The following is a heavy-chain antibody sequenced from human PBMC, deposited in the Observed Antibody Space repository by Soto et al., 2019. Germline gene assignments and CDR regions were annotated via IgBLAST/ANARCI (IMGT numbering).Heavy chain of an antibody. CDR3: AGGVFELERVGYHQYRLDF. D-gene: IGHD3-16*01. Sequence: SETQSISSTVSGGSVSSGSYYWSWIRQPPGKGLEWIGYIYYSGSTNYNPSLKSRVTISVDTSKNQFSLKLSSVTAADTAVYYCAGGVFELERVGYHQYRLDFWGRGTTVPVSS. CDR2: IYYSGST. CDR1: GGSVSSGSYY. V-gene: IGHV4-61*01. J-gene: IGHJ6*02.